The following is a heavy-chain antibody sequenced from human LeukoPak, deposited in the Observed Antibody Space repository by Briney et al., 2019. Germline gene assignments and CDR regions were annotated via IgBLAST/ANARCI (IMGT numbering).Heavy chain of an antibody. V-gene: IGHV3-74*01. CDR2: ISPDGSRT. J-gene: IGHJ4*02. D-gene: IGHD1-14*01. CDR3: TTNGGQGDNWNHVGVY. Sequence: GGSLRLSCAASGFTFSRYWKHWVRQAPGKGLVWVSRISPDGSRTTYADSVKGRFTISRDNAKNTLYLQMNSLKTEDTAVYYCTTNGGQGDNWNHVGVYWGQGTLVTVSS. CDR1: GFTFSRYW.